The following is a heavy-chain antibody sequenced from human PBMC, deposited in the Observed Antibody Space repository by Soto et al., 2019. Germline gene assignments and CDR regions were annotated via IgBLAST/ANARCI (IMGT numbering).Heavy chain of an antibody. V-gene: IGHV4-4*02. Sequence: QVQLQESGPGLVKPSGTLSLTCAVSGVSISIPNWWAWVRQAPGKGLEWIGEIDHSGTTNYNPSLNSRVTISLDRSKNQFSLRLSSVAAADTAVYFCARGKFYAFDIRGQGTMVTVSS. J-gene: IGHJ3*02. CDR3: ARGKFYAFDI. CDR1: GVSISIPNW. CDR2: IDHSGTT.